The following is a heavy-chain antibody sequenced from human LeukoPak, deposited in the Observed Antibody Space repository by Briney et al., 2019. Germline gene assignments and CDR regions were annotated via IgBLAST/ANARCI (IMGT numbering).Heavy chain of an antibody. CDR2: ISSSSSYI. D-gene: IGHD3-3*01. Sequence: GGSLRLSCAASGFTFSSYSMNWVRQAPVKGLEWVSSISSSSSYIYYADSVKGRFTISRDNAKNSLYLQMNSLRAEDTAVYYCARDHPTYYDFWSGYSLPPPVDYWGQGTLVTVSS. CDR3: ARDHPTYYDFWSGYSLPPPVDY. J-gene: IGHJ4*02. CDR1: GFTFSSYS. V-gene: IGHV3-21*01.